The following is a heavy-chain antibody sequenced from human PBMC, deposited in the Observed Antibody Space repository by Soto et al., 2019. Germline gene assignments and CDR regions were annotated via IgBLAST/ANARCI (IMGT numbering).Heavy chain of an antibody. V-gene: IGHV6-1*01. Sequence: PSQTLSLTCAISGDSVSSNSAAWNWIRQSPSRGLEWLGRTYYRSKWYNDYAVSVKSRITINPDTSKNQFSLQLNSVTPEDTAVYYCARDSSRERFLEWLLYGQNTTTHWFDPWGQGTLVTVSS. D-gene: IGHD3-3*01. CDR1: GDSVSSNSAA. J-gene: IGHJ5*02. CDR2: TYYRSKWYN. CDR3: ARDSSRERFLEWLLYGQNTTTHWFDP.